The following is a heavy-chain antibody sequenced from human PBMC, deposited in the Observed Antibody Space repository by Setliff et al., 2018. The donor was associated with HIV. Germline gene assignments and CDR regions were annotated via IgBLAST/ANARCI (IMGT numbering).Heavy chain of an antibody. CDR2: IYHSGST. CDR3: ARSITMIIVAPGAFDI. D-gene: IGHD3-22*01. Sequence: PSETLSLTCAVSGGYISSSNWWSWVRQPPGKGLEWIGGIYHSGSTKYNPSLKSRVTISVDKSKNQFSLKLSSVTAADTAVYYCARSITMIIVAPGAFDIWGQGTMVTVSS. CDR1: GGYISSSNW. J-gene: IGHJ3*02. V-gene: IGHV4-4*02.